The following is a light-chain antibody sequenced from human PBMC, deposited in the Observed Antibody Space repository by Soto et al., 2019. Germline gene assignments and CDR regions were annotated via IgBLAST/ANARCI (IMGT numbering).Light chain of an antibody. V-gene: IGKV3-11*01. CDR2: DAS. CDR3: QESSSWPLT. Sequence: EIVLTQSPATLSLSPGEGATLSCRASQSVSSFLAWYQQKPGQPPRLLIYDASNRATGIPARFSGSGSGTDFTLTISSLEPEDFAVYYCQESSSWPLTFGGGTKVEIK. J-gene: IGKJ4*01. CDR1: QSVSSF.